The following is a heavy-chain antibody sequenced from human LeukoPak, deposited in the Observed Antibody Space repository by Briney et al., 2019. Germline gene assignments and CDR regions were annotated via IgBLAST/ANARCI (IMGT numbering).Heavy chain of an antibody. D-gene: IGHD5-12*01. J-gene: IGHJ4*02. V-gene: IGHV3-21*01. CDR2: ISSSSSYI. CDR1: GFTFSSYS. CDR3: ARNENSGWGYFDY. Sequence: GGSLRLSCAASGFTFSSYSMNWVRQAPGKGLEWVSSISSSSSYIYYADSVKGRFTISRDNAKNSLYLQMNSLRAEDTAVYYCARNENSGWGYFDYWGQGTLVTVSS.